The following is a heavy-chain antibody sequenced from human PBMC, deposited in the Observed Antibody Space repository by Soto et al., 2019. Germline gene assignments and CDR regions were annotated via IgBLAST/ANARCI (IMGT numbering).Heavy chain of an antibody. Sequence: QLQLQESGPGLVKPSETLSLTCTVSGGSISSSSYYWGWIRQPPGKGLEWIGSIYYSGSTYYNPSLKSRVTISVDTSKNQFSLKLSSVTAADTTVYYCARPIEAAEGYFDYWGQGTLVTVSS. J-gene: IGHJ4*02. CDR3: ARPIEAAEGYFDY. CDR2: IYYSGST. D-gene: IGHD6-13*01. V-gene: IGHV4-39*01. CDR1: GGSISSSSYY.